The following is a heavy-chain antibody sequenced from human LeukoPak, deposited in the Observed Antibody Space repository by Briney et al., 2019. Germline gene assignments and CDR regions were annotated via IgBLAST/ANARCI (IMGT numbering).Heavy chain of an antibody. Sequence: SETLSLTCTVSGGSISSYYWSWIRQPAGKGLEWIGRIYTSGSTNYNPSLTSRVTMSVDTSKNQFSLKLSSVTTADTAVYYCARDHADYGDDILDWFDPWGQGTLVTVSS. V-gene: IGHV4-4*07. CDR2: IYTSGST. CDR1: GGSISSYY. CDR3: ARDHADYGDDILDWFDP. J-gene: IGHJ5*02. D-gene: IGHD4-17*01.